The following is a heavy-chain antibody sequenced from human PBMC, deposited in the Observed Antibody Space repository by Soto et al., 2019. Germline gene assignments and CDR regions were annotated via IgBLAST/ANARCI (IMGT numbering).Heavy chain of an antibody. D-gene: IGHD3-10*01. CDR2: IYYSGST. V-gene: IGHV4-39*01. J-gene: IGHJ4*02. Sequence: SETLSLTCTVSGGSISSSSHYWGWIRQPPGKGLEWIGSIYYSGSTYYNPSLKSRVTISVDPSKNQFSLKLSSVTAADTAVYYCARHVLLWFGEDYYFDYWGQGTLVTVSS. CDR1: GGSISSSSHY. CDR3: ARHVLLWFGEDYYFDY.